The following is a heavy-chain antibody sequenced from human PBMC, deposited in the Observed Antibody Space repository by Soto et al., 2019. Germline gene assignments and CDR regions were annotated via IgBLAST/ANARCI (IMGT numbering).Heavy chain of an antibody. CDR2: IYYSGST. D-gene: IGHD1-26*01. Sequence: SETLSLTCTVSGGSISSYYWSWIRQPPGKGLEWIGYIYYSGSTNYNPSLKSRVTISVDTSKNQFSLKLSSVTAADTAVYYCARDHKWDGMDVWGQGTTVTVSS. J-gene: IGHJ6*02. CDR3: ARDHKWDGMDV. CDR1: GGSISSYY. V-gene: IGHV4-59*12.